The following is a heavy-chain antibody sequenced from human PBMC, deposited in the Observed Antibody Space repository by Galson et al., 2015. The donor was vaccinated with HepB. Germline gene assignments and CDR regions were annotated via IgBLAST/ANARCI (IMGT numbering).Heavy chain of an antibody. Sequence: SLRLSCAASGFTFSSYSMNWVRQAPGKGLEWVSYISSSSSTIYYADSVKGRFTISRDNAKSSLYLQMNSLRDEDTAVYYCARGGTIFGVANLFDPWGQGTLVTVSS. D-gene: IGHD3-3*01. CDR2: ISSSSSTI. CDR1: GFTFSSYS. V-gene: IGHV3-48*02. J-gene: IGHJ5*02. CDR3: ARGGTIFGVANLFDP.